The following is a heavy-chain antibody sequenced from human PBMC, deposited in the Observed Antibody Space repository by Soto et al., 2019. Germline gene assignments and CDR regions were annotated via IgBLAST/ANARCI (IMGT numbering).Heavy chain of an antibody. V-gene: IGHV4-31*03. CDR3: ARDKDSSGWLTPSGFDP. CDR2: IYYSGST. CDR1: GGSVSSGSYY. Sequence: SETLSLTCTVSGGSVSSGSYYRSWIRQPPGKGLEWIGYIYYSGSTYYNPSLKSRVTISVDTSKNQFSLKLSSVTAADTAVYYCARDKDSSGWLTPSGFDPWGQGTLVTVSS. J-gene: IGHJ5*02. D-gene: IGHD6-19*01.